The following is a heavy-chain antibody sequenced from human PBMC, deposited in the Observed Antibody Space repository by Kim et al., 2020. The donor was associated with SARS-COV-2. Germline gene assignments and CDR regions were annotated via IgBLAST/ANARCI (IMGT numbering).Heavy chain of an antibody. V-gene: IGHV3-30*04. CDR3: ARDSRYFDY. Sequence: GGSLRLSCAASGFTFSSYAMHWVRQAPGKGLEWVAVISYDGSNKYYADSVKGRFTISRDNSKNTLYLQMNSLRAEDTAVYYCARDSRYFDYWGQGTLVTVSS. CDR2: ISYDGSNK. J-gene: IGHJ4*02. CDR1: GFTFSSYA.